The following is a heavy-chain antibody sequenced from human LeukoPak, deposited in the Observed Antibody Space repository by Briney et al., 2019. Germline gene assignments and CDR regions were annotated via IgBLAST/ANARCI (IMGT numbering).Heavy chain of an antibody. CDR2: IIPILGIA. Sequence: SVKVSCKASGGTFSSYAISWVRQAPGQGLEWMGRIIPILGIANYAQKFQGRVAITADKSTSTAYMELSSLRSEDTAVYYCLYSGYDLDAFDIWGQGTMVTVSS. CDR3: LYSGYDLDAFDI. J-gene: IGHJ3*02. V-gene: IGHV1-69*04. D-gene: IGHD5-12*01. CDR1: GGTFSSYA.